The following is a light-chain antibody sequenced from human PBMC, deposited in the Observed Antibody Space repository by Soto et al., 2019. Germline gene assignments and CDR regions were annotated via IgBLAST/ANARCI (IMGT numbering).Light chain of an antibody. CDR2: DVS. CDR3: SSYPSSSTLEGV. Sequence: QSALTQPASVSGSPGQSITISCTGTSSDVGGYNYVSWYQQHPGKAPKLMIYDVSNRPSGVSNRFSGSKSGNTASLTISGLQAEDEGDYYCSSYPSSSTLEGVFGTGTKLTVL. V-gene: IGLV2-14*01. CDR1: SSDVGGYNY. J-gene: IGLJ1*01.